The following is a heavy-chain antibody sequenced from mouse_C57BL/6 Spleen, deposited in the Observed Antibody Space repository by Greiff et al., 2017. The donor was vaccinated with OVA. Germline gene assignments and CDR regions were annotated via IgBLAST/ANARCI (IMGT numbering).Heavy chain of an antibody. D-gene: IGHD3-2*02. CDR2: IDPETGGT. V-gene: IGHV1-15*01. J-gene: IGHJ3*01. Sequence: QVQLQQSGAELVRPGASVTLSCTASGYTFTDYEMHWVKQTPVHGLEWIGAIDPETGGTAYNQTFKGKAILTADKSSSTAYMGLRSLTSEDSAVDYCTRRGQVRGKGGFAYWGQGTLVTVSA. CDR1: GYTFTDYE. CDR3: TRRGQVRGKGGFAY.